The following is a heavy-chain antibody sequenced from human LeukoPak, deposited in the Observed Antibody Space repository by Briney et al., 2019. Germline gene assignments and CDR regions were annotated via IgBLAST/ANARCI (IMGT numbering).Heavy chain of an antibody. D-gene: IGHD3-10*01. CDR3: AIRYYYGSGSYDY. CDR2: IYYSGST. V-gene: IGHV4-39*01. CDR1: GGSISSSSYY. Sequence: SETLSLTCAVSGGSISSSSYYWGWIRQPPGKGLEWIGNIYYSGSTYYNPSLKSRVTISVDTSKNQFSLKLSSVTAADTAVFYCAIRYYYGSGSYDYWGQGTLVTVSS. J-gene: IGHJ4*02.